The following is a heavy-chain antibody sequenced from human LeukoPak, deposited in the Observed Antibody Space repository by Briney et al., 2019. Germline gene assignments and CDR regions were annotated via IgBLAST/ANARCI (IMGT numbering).Heavy chain of an antibody. CDR1: GFTFSSYG. J-gene: IGHJ3*02. CDR2: ISGSGGST. Sequence: GGSQRLSCAASGFTFSSYGMSWVRQAPGKGLEWVSAISGSGGSTYYADSVKGRFTISRDNSKNTLYLQMNSLRAEDTAVYYCAKSVDGDPDAFDIWGQGTMVTVSS. D-gene: IGHD4-17*01. V-gene: IGHV3-23*01. CDR3: AKSVDGDPDAFDI.